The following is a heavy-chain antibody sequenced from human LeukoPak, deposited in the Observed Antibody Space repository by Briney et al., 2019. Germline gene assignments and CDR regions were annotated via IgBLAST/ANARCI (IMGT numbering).Heavy chain of an antibody. V-gene: IGHV5-51*01. D-gene: IGHD1-26*01. CDR2: IYPDGTDT. J-gene: IGHJ4*02. CDR3: AGGGKEGSPLDY. Sequence: GESLKIPCRGSGYSFTSYWIGWVRQTPGEGLEWMGSIYPDGTDTRYSASFQGHLTISADKSISTAYLQWSSVKGSDAAVFYCAGGGKEGSPLDYRGQGTLV. CDR1: GYSFTSYW.